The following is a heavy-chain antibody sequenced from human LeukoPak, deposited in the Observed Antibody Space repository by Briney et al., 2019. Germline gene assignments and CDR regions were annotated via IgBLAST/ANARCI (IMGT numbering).Heavy chain of an antibody. CDR1: GGSFDSKY. J-gene: IGHJ4*02. CDR3: ARVQLAAYYFDY. Sequence: SETLSLTCSVSGGSFDSKYWSWIRQPPGKGLEWIGYIYTSGSTNYNPSLKSRVTMSVDTSKNQFSLKLSSVTAADTAVYYCARVQLAAYYFDYWGQGTLVTVSS. D-gene: IGHD2-15*01. V-gene: IGHV4-4*09. CDR2: IYTSGST.